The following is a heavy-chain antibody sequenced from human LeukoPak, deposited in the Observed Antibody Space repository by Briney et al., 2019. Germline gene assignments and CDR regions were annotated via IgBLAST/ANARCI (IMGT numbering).Heavy chain of an antibody. J-gene: IGHJ4*02. CDR3: ARGTGTYGDRHDY. D-gene: IGHD4-17*01. V-gene: IGHV3-23*01. CDR2: ISGGGGST. CDR1: GFPFSSYV. Sequence: PGGSLRLSCAASGFPFSSYVMSWVRQAPGKGLEWVSAISGGGGSTYYGDSVKGRFTISRDNAKNTLYLQMNSLRAEDTAVYYCARGTGTYGDRHDYWGQGTLVTVSS.